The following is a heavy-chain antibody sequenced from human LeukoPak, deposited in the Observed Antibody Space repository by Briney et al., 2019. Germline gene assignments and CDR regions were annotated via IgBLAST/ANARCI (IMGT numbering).Heavy chain of an antibody. CDR2: ISGSGGST. CDR1: GFTFSSYA. V-gene: IGHV3-23*01. D-gene: IGHD1-26*01. J-gene: IGHJ4*02. Sequence: PGGSLRLSCAASGFTFSSYAMSWVRQAPGKGLEWVSAISGSGGSTYYADSVKGRFTISRDNAKNSLYLRMNNLRAEDTAVYYCARDGSYLSWGQGTLVTVSS. CDR3: ARDGSYLS.